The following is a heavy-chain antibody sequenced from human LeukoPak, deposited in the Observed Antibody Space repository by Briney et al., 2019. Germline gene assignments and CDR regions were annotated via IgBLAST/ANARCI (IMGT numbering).Heavy chain of an antibody. D-gene: IGHD3-10*01. CDR3: ARLGGGSSGTNYYYYYYMDV. Sequence: GGSLRLSCAASGFTFDDYGMSWVRQAPGKGLEWVSGINWNGGSTGYADSVKGRFTISRDNAKNSLYLQMNSLRAEDTALYYCARLGGGSSGTNYYYYYYMDVWGKGTTVTVSS. CDR2: INWNGGST. V-gene: IGHV3-20*04. J-gene: IGHJ6*03. CDR1: GFTFDDYG.